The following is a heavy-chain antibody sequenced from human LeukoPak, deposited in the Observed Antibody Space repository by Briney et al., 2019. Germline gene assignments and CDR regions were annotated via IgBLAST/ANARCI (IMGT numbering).Heavy chain of an antibody. CDR3: ARDGF. CDR2: IKQDGSEK. J-gene: IGHJ4*02. V-gene: IGHV3-7*01. Sequence: GGTLRLSCAASGFTFSSYSMNWVRQAPGKGLEWVANIKQDGSEKYYVDSVKGRFTISRDNAKNSLYLQMNSLRAEDTAVYYCARDGFWGQGTLVTVSS. CDR1: GFTFSSYS.